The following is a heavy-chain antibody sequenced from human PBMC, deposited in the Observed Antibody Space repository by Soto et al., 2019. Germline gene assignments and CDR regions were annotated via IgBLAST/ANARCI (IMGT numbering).Heavy chain of an antibody. CDR3: GRDSDYDYVWGSYRYDPFDY. CDR2: IWYVGSNK. CDR1: GFTFSSYG. Sequence: QVQLVESGGGVVQPGRSLRLSCAASGFTFSSYGMHWVRQAPGKGLEWVAVIWYVGSNKYYADSVKGRFTISRDNSKNTLYLHMSSRRGEETAVYYCGRDSDYDYVWGSYRYDPFDYWGQGTLFTVSS. V-gene: IGHV3-33*01. J-gene: IGHJ4*02. D-gene: IGHD3-16*02.